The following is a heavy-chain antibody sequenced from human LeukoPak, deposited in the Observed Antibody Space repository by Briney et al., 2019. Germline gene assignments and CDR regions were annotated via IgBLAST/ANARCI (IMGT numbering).Heavy chain of an antibody. D-gene: IGHD2-15*01. V-gene: IGHV3-30*18. Sequence: GSLRLSCAASGFTFSSYGMHWVRQAPGKGLEWVAVISYDGSNKYYADSVKGRFTISRDNSKNTLYLQMNSLRAEDTAVYYCAKDKRGYCSGGSCYTNFQHWGQGALVTVSS. CDR3: AKDKRGYCSGGSCYTNFQH. J-gene: IGHJ1*01. CDR2: ISYDGSNK. CDR1: GFTFSSYG.